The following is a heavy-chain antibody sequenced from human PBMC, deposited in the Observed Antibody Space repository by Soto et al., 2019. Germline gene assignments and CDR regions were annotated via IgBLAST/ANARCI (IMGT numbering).Heavy chain of an antibody. CDR3: SRAAPYLDYSDLYSPAY. V-gene: IGHV1-3*01. D-gene: IGHD4-17*01. CDR1: GYTFTSYA. Sequence: ASVKVSCKASGYTFTSYAMHWVRQAPGQRLEWMGWINAGNGNTKYSQKFQGRVTITRDTSASTAYMELSSLRSADTAVSYCSRAAPYLDYSDLYSPAYWTQGTLVTVSS. CDR2: INAGNGNT. J-gene: IGHJ1*01.